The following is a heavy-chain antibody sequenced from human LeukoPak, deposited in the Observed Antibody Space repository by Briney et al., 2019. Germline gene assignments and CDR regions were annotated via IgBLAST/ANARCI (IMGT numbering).Heavy chain of an antibody. CDR2: IYYSGRT. V-gene: IGHV4-39*01. CDR1: SVSISSSSYY. CDR3: ARLTDSGYVTY. J-gene: IGHJ4*02. D-gene: IGHD5-12*01. Sequence: PSETLSLTCTVSSVSISSSSYYWGWIRQPPGKGLEWTASIYYSGRTYYNPSLKSRVTISVDTSKNQFSLNLNSVTASDTAVYYCARLTDSGYVTYWGQGTLVTVSS.